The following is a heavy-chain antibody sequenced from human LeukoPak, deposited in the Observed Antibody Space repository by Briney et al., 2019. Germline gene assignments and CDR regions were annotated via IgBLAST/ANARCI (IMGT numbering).Heavy chain of an antibody. Sequence: SQTLSLTCTVSGGSISSGGYYWSWIRQPAGKGLEWIGRIYTSGSTNYNPSLKSRVTISVDTSKNQFPLKLSSVTAADTAVYYCARDPNYRGGDAFDIWGQGTMVTVSS. J-gene: IGHJ3*02. CDR3: ARDPNYRGGDAFDI. V-gene: IGHV4-61*02. D-gene: IGHD3-10*01. CDR1: GGSISSGGYY. CDR2: IYTSGST.